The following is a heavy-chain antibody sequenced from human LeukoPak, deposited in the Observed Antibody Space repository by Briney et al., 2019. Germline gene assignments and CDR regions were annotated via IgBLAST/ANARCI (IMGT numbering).Heavy chain of an antibody. D-gene: IGHD3-10*01. CDR2: IYYSGST. V-gene: IGHV4-61*01. CDR1: GGSVSSGSYY. Sequence: SETLSLTCTVSGGSVSSGSYYWSWLRQPPGKGLEWFGDIYYSGSTHYNPSLKSRATISVDTSKNQFSLKLSSVTAADTAVYYCARAGRYYGSGNDAFDIWGQGTMVTVSS. CDR3: ARAGRYYGSGNDAFDI. J-gene: IGHJ3*02.